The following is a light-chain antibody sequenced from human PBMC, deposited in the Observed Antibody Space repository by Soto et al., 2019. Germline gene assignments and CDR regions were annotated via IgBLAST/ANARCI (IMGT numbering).Light chain of an antibody. J-gene: IGLJ1*01. CDR2: EVN. CDR1: SSDVGAYNY. Sequence: QSVLTQPPSASGSPGQSVTISCTGTSSDVGAYNYVSWYQQHPGKAPKLMIYEVNKRPSGVPDRFSGSKSGNTASLTVSGLQADDEADYYCSSHGGSNNFYVFGTGTKVTVL. V-gene: IGLV2-8*01. CDR3: SSHGGSNNFYV.